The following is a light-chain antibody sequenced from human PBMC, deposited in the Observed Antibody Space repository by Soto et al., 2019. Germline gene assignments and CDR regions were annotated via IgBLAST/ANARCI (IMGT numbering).Light chain of an antibody. J-gene: IGKJ1*01. CDR1: QRINPW. Sequence: DIQMTQSPSTVSASVGDRVTITCRASQRINPWLAWHQQKPGKAPKVLIYKTSDLENVVPSRFSGNGSGTEFTLTITNLQPDDFATYYCQQYYSRETFGQGTKV. CDR2: KTS. CDR3: QQYYSRET. V-gene: IGKV1-5*03.